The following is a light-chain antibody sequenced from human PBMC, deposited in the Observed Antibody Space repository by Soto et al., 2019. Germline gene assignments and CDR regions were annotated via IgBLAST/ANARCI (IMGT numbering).Light chain of an antibody. CDR1: SSDVGSYNR. CDR2: EVN. J-gene: IGLJ3*02. Sequence: QSALTQPPSVSGSPGQSVTISCTGTSSDVGSYNRLSWYQQPPGTAPKLIMYEVNTRPSGVPDRFSGSKSGSTASLTISGLQAEDEADYYCATWDDSMNGLFGGGTKLTVL. CDR3: ATWDDSMNGL. V-gene: IGLV2-18*01.